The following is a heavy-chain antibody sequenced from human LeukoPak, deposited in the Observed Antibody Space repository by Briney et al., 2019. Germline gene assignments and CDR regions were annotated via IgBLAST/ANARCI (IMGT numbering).Heavy chain of an antibody. J-gene: IGHJ4*02. CDR3: ARAGSFWSGPNHHDY. Sequence: GASVKVSCKASGYTFTGYYMHWVRQAPGQGLEWVGWINPNSGGTNYAQKFQGRVTMTRDTSISTAYMELSRLRSDDTAVYYCARAGSFWSGPNHHDYWGQGTLVTVSS. D-gene: IGHD3-3*01. CDR1: GYTFTGYY. CDR2: INPNSGGT. V-gene: IGHV1-2*02.